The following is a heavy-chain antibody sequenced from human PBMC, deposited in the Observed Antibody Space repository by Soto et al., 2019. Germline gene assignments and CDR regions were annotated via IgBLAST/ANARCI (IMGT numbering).Heavy chain of an antibody. V-gene: IGHV1-18*01. Sequence: QVQLVQSGAEVKKPGAAVKVSYKASGYTLTSNAISWVRQAPGQGLEWMGWISGYNGNTNYAQKLQGRVTMTTDTSTSTAYMELRSLRFDDTAVYYCASGRRYFDWLYWGQGTLVTVSS. CDR3: ASGRRYFDWLY. CDR2: ISGYNGNT. J-gene: IGHJ4*02. D-gene: IGHD3-9*01. CDR1: GYTLTSNA.